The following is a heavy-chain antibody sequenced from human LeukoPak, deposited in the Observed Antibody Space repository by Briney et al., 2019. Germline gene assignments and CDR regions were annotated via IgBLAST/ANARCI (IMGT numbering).Heavy chain of an antibody. CDR2: TYYRSKWYN. CDR3: ARDGTWRFDY. D-gene: IGHD3/OR15-3a*01. J-gene: IGHJ4*02. Sequence: QTLSLTCAISGDSVSSNSAAWNWIRQSPSRGLEWLGRTYYRSKWYNEYAISVKGRITIDPDTSKNQFSLQLYSVTPEDAAVYYCARDGTWRFDYWGQGTLVTVSP. V-gene: IGHV6-1*01. CDR1: GDSVSSNSAA.